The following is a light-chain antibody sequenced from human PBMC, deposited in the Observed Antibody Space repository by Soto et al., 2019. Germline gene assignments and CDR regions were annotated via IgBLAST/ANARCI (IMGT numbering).Light chain of an antibody. V-gene: IGLV1-44*01. CDR2: IND. Sequence: QSVLTQPPSASGTPGQRITISCSGSSSNIGDNPVNWYQQLPGAAPKLLIYINDQRPSGVPDGFSGSKSGTSASLAISGLQPEDEADYYCAAWDDSLNALFGTGTKVTVL. CDR1: SSNIGDNP. J-gene: IGLJ1*01. CDR3: AAWDDSLNAL.